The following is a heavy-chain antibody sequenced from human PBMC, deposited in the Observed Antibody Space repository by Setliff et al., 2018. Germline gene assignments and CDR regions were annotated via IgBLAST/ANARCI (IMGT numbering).Heavy chain of an antibody. CDR1: GYSLTSYW. D-gene: IGHD6-19*01. Sequence: GESLTISCKGSGYSLTSYWIGWVRQMPGKGLEWMGIIYPGDSDTRYSPSFQGQVTISADKSISTAYLQWSSLKASDTAMYYCARRPGYSSGPFDYWGQGTLVTVSS. V-gene: IGHV5-51*01. CDR2: IYPGDSDT. CDR3: ARRPGYSSGPFDY. J-gene: IGHJ4*02.